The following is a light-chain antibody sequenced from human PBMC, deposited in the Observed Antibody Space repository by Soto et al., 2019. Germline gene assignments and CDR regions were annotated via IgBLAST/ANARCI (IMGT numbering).Light chain of an antibody. J-gene: IGKJ2*01. CDR1: QSVRSN. CDR3: QQYNDWPPYT. CDR2: DAS. Sequence: EIVMTQSPATLSLSPGERATLSCRASQSVRSNLAWYQQKPGQAPRLLIYDASTRATGIPARFSGSESGTEFTLTISGLQSEDFAVYYCQQYNDWPPYTFGQGTKLEIK. V-gene: IGKV3-15*01.